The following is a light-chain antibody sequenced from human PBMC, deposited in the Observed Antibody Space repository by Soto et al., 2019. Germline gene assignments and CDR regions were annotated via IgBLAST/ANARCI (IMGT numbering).Light chain of an antibody. J-gene: IGKJ4*01. Sequence: DIVMTQSPDSLAVSLGERATINCKSSQSVLYSSNNKNSVAWYQQKPGQPPKLLIYWASTRESGVPDRFSGSGSGTDFTLTISSLQAEDVAVYYCQQYCSTPPTFGGGTKVEIK. CDR3: QQYCSTPPT. V-gene: IGKV4-1*01. CDR1: QSVLYSSNNKNS. CDR2: WAS.